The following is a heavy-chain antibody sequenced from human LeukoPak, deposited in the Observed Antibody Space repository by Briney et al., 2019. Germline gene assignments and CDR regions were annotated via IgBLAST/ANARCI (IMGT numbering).Heavy chain of an antibody. D-gene: IGHD3-10*01. Sequence: GGSLRLSCAASGFTFSDYYMSWVRQAPGKGLEWVSAISGSGGSTYYADSVKGRFTISRDNSKNTLYLQMNSLRAEDTAVYYCAKGKDSSMVRGVIITRKLDAFDIWGQGTMVTVSS. V-gene: IGHV3-23*01. J-gene: IGHJ3*02. CDR3: AKGKDSSMVRGVIITRKLDAFDI. CDR1: GFTFSDYY. CDR2: ISGSGGST.